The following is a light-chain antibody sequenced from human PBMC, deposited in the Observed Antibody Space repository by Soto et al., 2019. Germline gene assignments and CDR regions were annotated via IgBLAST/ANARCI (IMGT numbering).Light chain of an antibody. CDR3: QQYGNPPT. Sequence: PGKRASLSCRASQSVTDNYVAWYQQKPGQAPRLLIHGATFRATAVPDRFSGSGSGTDFTLTISSLEPEDFAVYHCQQYGNPPTFGQGTKVEIK. J-gene: IGKJ1*01. CDR1: QSVTDNY. V-gene: IGKV3-20*01. CDR2: GAT.